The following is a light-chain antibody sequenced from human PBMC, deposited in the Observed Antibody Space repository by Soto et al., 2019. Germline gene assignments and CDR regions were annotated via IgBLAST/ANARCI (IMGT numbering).Light chain of an antibody. V-gene: IGKV1-39*01. J-gene: IGKJ1*01. CDR3: QQSYRSSWT. CDR2: AAS. CDR1: QSISSY. Sequence: DIQMTQSPSSLSASVGDRVTITCRASQSISSYLNWYQQKPGKAPNLLIYAASSLQSGVPSRFSGSGSGTDFTLTISSLQPEDFATYYCQQSYRSSWTFGQGTTVEIE.